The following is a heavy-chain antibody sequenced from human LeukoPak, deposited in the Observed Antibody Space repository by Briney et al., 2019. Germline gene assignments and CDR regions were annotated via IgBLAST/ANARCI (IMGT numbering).Heavy chain of an antibody. Sequence: EPSETLSLTCAVYGGSFSGYYWSWIRQPPGKGLEWIGEINHSGSTNYNPSLKSRVTISVDTSKNQLSLKLSSVTAADTAVYYCARSGAGVVVAPTPFDPWGQGTLVTVSS. D-gene: IGHD2-15*01. CDR2: INHSGST. CDR3: ARSGAGVVVAPTPFDP. J-gene: IGHJ5*02. V-gene: IGHV4-34*01. CDR1: GGSFSGYY.